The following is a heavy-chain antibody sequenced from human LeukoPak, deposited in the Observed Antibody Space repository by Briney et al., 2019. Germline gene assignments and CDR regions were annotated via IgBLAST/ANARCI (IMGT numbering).Heavy chain of an antibody. V-gene: IGHV4-59*08. CDR2: IYYSGDS. J-gene: IGHJ4*02. Sequence: PSETLSLTCTVSGDSVYGVYWSWIRQPPGKGLEWIGYIYYSGDSNYNPSLKSRVAMSLDTSKNQVSLRLNSVTAADTAVYYCARHPFATPFDCWGRGTLVTVSS. CDR3: ARHPFATPFDC. D-gene: IGHD2-15*01. CDR1: GDSVYGVY.